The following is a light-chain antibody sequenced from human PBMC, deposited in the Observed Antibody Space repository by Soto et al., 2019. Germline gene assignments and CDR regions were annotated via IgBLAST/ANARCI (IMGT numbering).Light chain of an antibody. Sequence: DIQMTQSPSSLAASVGDRVTITCRASQSIATYLNWYQHKLGKAPKLLIYAASSLQTRVPSRFSGSGSGTDFTLTISSLQPEDFAAYFCQQSYTIPITFGQGTRLEIK. J-gene: IGKJ5*01. V-gene: IGKV1-39*01. CDR3: QQSYTIPIT. CDR2: AAS. CDR1: QSIATY.